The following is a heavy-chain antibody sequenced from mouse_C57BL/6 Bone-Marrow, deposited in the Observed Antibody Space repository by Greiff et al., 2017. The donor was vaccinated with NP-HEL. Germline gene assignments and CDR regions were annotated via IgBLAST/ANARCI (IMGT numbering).Heavy chain of an antibody. Sequence: EVKLMESGGGLVQPGGSLKLSCAASGFTFSDYYMYWVRQTPEKRLEWVAYLSNGGGSTYYPDTVKGRVTISRDNAKNALYLQMSRLKPEDTAMYYCARQPNWDEYFDVWGTGTTVTVSS. CDR3: ARQPNWDEYFDV. D-gene: IGHD4-1*01. V-gene: IGHV5-12*01. J-gene: IGHJ1*03. CDR1: GFTFSDYY. CDR2: LSNGGGST.